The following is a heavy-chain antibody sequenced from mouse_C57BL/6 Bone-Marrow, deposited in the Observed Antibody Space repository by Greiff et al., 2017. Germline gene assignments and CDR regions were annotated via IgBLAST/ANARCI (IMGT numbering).Heavy chain of an antibody. CDR2: IDPSDSYT. CDR3: AREFIYYDYVAWFAY. Sequence: VQLQQSGAELVRPGTSVKLSCKASGYTFTSYWMHWVKQRPGQGLEWIGVIDPSDSYTNYNQKFKGKATLTVDTSSSTAYMQLSSLTSEDSAVYYCAREFIYYDYVAWFAYWGQGTLVTVSA. V-gene: IGHV1-59*01. CDR1: GYTFTSYW. J-gene: IGHJ3*01. D-gene: IGHD2-4*01.